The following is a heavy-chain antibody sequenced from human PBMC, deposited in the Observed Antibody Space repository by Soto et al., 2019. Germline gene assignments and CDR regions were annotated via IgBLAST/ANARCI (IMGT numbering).Heavy chain of an antibody. CDR1: GGSISSGGYS. D-gene: IGHD2-15*01. CDR2: IYHSGST. V-gene: IGHV4-30-2*01. CDR3: ATASGSTYGGPYYYYGLDV. J-gene: IGHJ6*02. Sequence: SETLSLTCAVSGGSISSGGYSWSWIRQPPGKGLEWIGYIYHSGSTYYNPSLKSRVTISVDRSKNQFSLKLSSVTAADTAVYYCATASGSTYGGPYYYYGLDVWGQGTTVTVSS.